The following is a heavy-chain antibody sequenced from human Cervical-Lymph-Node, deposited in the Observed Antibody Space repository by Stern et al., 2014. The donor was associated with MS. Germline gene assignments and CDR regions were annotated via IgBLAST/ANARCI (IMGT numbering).Heavy chain of an antibody. CDR2: ISPYNGDA. V-gene: IGHV1-2*06. D-gene: IGHD2-21*02. J-gene: IGHJ3*02. Sequence: QMQLVQSGAEVKKPGASVKVSCKASGYTFTDYYLHWVRQAPGLGLEWMGRISPYNGDAHYAQKFQGRVTMTTDTSINTAYVDLSRMTYDDTAVYYCARTNAALGKCGGHCYSIEDAFAIWGQGTVVTVSP. CDR1: GYTFTDYY. CDR3: ARTNAALGKCGGHCYSIEDAFAI.